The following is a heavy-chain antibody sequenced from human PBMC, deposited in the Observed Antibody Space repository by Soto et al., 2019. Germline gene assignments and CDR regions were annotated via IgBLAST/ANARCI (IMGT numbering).Heavy chain of an antibody. D-gene: IGHD6-19*01. CDR3: AKAGSSVWTIYYYFYH. Sequence: EVQLLESGGGLVQPGGSLRLSCAASGFTFSNYAMSWVRQAPGKGLEWVSSISSTGGTTYYADSVRGRVTISRDSSKNTLYLQMNSLRADDTAVYYCAKAGSSVWTIYYYFYHWGQGTLVTVSS. CDR2: ISSTGGTT. J-gene: IGHJ4*02. V-gene: IGHV3-23*01. CDR1: GFTFSNYA.